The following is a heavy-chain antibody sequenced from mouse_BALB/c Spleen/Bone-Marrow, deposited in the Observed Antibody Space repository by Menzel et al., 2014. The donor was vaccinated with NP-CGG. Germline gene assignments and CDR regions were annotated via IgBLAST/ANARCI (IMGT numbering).Heavy chain of an antibody. D-gene: IGHD1-1*01. CDR1: GFTFSTYA. V-gene: IGHV5-9-4*01. CDR3: ARDGYGSSD. CDR2: ISSGGSYT. Sequence: EVKLQESGGVLVKPGGSLKLSCAASGFTFSTYAMSRVRQSPEKRLEWVAEISSGGSYTYYPDTVTGRFTISRDNAKNTLYLEMSSLRSEDTAMYYCARDGYGSSDWGQGTLVTVSA. J-gene: IGHJ3*01.